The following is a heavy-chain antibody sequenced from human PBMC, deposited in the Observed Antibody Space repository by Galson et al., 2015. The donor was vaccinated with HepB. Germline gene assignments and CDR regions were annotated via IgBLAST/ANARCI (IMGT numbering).Heavy chain of an antibody. CDR3: ARGPITMVRGVIGRDFQH. CDR1: GFTFSSYS. V-gene: IGHV3-21*01. J-gene: IGHJ1*01. CDR2: ISSSSSYI. D-gene: IGHD3-10*01. Sequence: SLSLSCAASGFTFSSYSMNWVRQAPGKGLEWVSSISSSSSYIYYADSVKGRFTISRDNAKNSLYLQMNSLRAEDTAVYYCARGPITMVRGVIGRDFQHWGQGTLVTVSS.